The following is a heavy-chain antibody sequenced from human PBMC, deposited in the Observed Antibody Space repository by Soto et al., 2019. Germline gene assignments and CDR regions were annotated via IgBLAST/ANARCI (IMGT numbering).Heavy chain of an antibody. V-gene: IGHV1-18*01. CDR3: ARERRWEPLLY. CDR2: VSAYNRNT. J-gene: IGHJ4*02. CDR1: GYTFSNYG. D-gene: IGHD1-26*01. Sequence: QVQLVQSGPEVKTPGASVKVSCKGSGYTFSNYGVTWVRQAPGQGLERLGWVSAYNRNTDYAQKFEDRATMTIDTSTNTAYLELRGLTPDDTAVYYCARERRWEPLLYWGQGTL.